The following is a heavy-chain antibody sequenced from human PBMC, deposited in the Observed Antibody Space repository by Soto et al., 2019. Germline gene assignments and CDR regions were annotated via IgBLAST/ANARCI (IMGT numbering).Heavy chain of an antibody. CDR2: INSDGSNT. CDR3: ARDLERYYSDGSGFLGPTSYGMDV. D-gene: IGHD3-22*01. V-gene: IGHV3-74*01. CDR1: GFTFSRFW. J-gene: IGHJ6*02. Sequence: PGGSLRLSCAASGFTFSRFWMHWVRQDPGKGLVWVSLINSDGSNTNYADSVKGRFTISRDNAKNTLYLQMNSLRAEDTAVYYCARDLERYYSDGSGFLGPTSYGMDVWGQGTTVTVSS.